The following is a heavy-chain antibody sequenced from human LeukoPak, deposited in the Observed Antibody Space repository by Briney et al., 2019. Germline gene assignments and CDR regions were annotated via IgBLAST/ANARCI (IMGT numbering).Heavy chain of an antibody. CDR2: MNPNSGNT. Sequence: ASVKVSCKASGYTFTSYDINWVRQATGQGLEWMGWMNPNSGNTGYAQKFQGRVTMTGNTSISTAYMELSSLRSEDTAVYYCASQGPLYVWGSYRYDFRAFDIWGQGTMVTVSS. CDR3: ASQGPLYVWGSYRYDFRAFDI. CDR1: GYTFTSYD. J-gene: IGHJ3*02. D-gene: IGHD3-16*02. V-gene: IGHV1-8*01.